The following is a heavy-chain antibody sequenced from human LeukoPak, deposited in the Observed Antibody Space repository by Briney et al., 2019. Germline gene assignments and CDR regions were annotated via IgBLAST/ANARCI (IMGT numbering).Heavy chain of an antibody. J-gene: IGHJ6*02. V-gene: IGHV3-23*01. D-gene: IGHD1-26*01. CDR1: GFTFSSYA. CDR2: ISGSGGST. Sequence: GGSLRLSCAASGFTFSSYAMSWVRQAPGKGLEWVSAISGSGGSTYYADSVKGRFTISRDNSKNTLYLQMNSLRAEDTAVYYCAKAVQWDRYYYYYGMDVWGQGTTVTVSS. CDR3: AKAVQWDRYYYYYGMDV.